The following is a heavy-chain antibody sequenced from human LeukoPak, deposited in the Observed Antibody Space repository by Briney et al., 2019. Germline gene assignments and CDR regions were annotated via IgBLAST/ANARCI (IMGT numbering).Heavy chain of an antibody. V-gene: IGHV1-18*01. CDR1: GYTFTSYG. Sequence: GASVKVSCKASGYTFTSYGISWVRQAPGQGLEWMGWISAYNGDTNYAQKLQGRVTMTTDTSTSTAYMELRSLRPDDTAVYYCARASLGFGPDNWFDPWGQGTLVTVSS. J-gene: IGHJ5*02. CDR3: ARASLGFGPDNWFDP. D-gene: IGHD3-10*01. CDR2: ISAYNGDT.